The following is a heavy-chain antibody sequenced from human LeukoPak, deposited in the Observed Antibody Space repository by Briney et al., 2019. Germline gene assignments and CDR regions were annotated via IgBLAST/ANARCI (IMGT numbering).Heavy chain of an antibody. J-gene: IGHJ4*02. CDR2: ICSSSSYT. CDR1: GFTFSDYY. V-gene: IGHV3-11*06. D-gene: IGHD6-19*01. Sequence: GGSLRLSCAAPGFTFSDYYMSWIRQAPGEGLGWVSYICSSSSYTNYAEPVKGRFTISRDNAKNSLYLQMNSLRAEDTAVYYCARALAVAGPLDYWGQGTLVTVSS. CDR3: ARALAVAGPLDY.